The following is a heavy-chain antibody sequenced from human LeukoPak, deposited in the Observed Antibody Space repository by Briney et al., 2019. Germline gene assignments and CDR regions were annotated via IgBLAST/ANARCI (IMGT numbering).Heavy chain of an antibody. CDR2: IKTDESQI. CDR1: GFTFSSYW. V-gene: IGHV3-7*01. D-gene: IGHD7-27*01. J-gene: IGHJ4*02. Sequence: GGTLRLSCVASGFTFSSYWMTWVRQAPGKGLEWVANIKTDESQICYVDSVKGRFTISRDNAKNSLYLQMNSLRAEDTAVYYCARDLNWETYWGKGTLVSVSS. CDR3: ARDLNWETY.